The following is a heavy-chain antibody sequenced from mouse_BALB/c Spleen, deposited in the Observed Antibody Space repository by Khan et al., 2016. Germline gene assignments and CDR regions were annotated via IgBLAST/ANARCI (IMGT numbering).Heavy chain of an antibody. CDR2: ICSDGST. Sequence: QVQLKESGPGLVAPSQSLSITCTVSGFSLTSYGVHWVRQPPGKGLEWLVVICSDGSTTYNSALKSRLSISKDNSKSQVFLKMNSLQTDDTAMYYCARRDDGGGAMDYWGQGTAVTVSS. J-gene: IGHJ4*01. CDR1: GFSLTSYG. D-gene: IGHD2-3*01. CDR3: ARRDDGGGAMDY. V-gene: IGHV2-6*02.